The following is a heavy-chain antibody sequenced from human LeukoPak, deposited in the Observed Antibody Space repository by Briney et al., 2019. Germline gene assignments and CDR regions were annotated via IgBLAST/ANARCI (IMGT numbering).Heavy chain of an antibody. CDR2: ISGRGGST. V-gene: IGHV3-23*01. CDR3: AKSAVVPPRFYFDY. J-gene: IGHJ4*02. Sequence: PGGSLRLSCAASGFTFSSYAMSWVRQAPGKGLEWVSAISGRGGSTYYADSVKGRFTISRDNSKNTLYLQTNSLRAEDTAVYYCAKSAVVPPRFYFDYWGQGTLVTVSS. D-gene: IGHD4-23*01. CDR1: GFTFSSYA.